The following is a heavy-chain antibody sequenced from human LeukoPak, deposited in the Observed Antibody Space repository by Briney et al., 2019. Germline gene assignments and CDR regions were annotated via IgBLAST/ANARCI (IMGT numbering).Heavy chain of an antibody. V-gene: IGHV1-24*01. J-gene: IGHJ4*02. Sequence: ASVKVSCKVSGYTLTELSMHWVRQAPGKGLEWMGGFDPEDGETIYAQKFQGRVAMTEDTSTDTAYMELSSLRSEDTAVYYCARHGIKAEGSNWYGYFDYWGQGTLVTVSS. CDR3: ARHGIKAEGSNWYGYFDY. D-gene: IGHD6-13*01. CDR1: GYTLTELS. CDR2: FDPEDGET.